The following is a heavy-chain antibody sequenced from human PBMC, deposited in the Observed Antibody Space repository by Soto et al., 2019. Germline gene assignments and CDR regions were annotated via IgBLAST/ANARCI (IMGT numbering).Heavy chain of an antibody. V-gene: IGHV1-18*01. CDR2: ISAYNGNT. CDR1: GSPLTSYG. CDR3: ARARLVYYYDTSGYLDAFDI. Sequence: SVKVACTASGSPLTSYGIIWVRQAPGQGLEWMGWISAYNGNTNYAQKLQGRVTMTTDTSTSTAYMELRSLRSDDTAVYYCARARLVYYYDTSGYLDAFDICGQRTMVTVSS. D-gene: IGHD3-22*01. J-gene: IGHJ3*02.